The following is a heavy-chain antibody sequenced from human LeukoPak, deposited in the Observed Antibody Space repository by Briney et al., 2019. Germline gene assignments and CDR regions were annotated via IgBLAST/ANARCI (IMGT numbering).Heavy chain of an antibody. CDR1: GFTFRSYA. D-gene: IGHD3-3*01. CDR3: AKMWWSGYPQGVDY. CDR2: ISYDGSNK. V-gene: IGHV3-30*18. Sequence: PGGSLRLSCAASGFTFRSYAMHWVRQAPGKGLEWVALISYDGSNKYYSDSVKGRFTVSRDNSKNTLCLQMNSLRAEDTAVYYCAKMWWSGYPQGVDYWGQGTLVTVSS. J-gene: IGHJ4*02.